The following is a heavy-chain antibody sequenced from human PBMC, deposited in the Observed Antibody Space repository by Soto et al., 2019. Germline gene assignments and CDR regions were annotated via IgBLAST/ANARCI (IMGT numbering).Heavy chain of an antibody. CDR2: LNGDGTYT. Sequence: PVGSLRLSCAASGFTFSSYWMHWVRQAPGKGLVWVSRLNGDGTYTDYADSVKGRFTISRDNAKNTLYLQMNSLRAEDTAVYYCTRGVLGGAPYYTFYGMDVWGQGTTVAV. CDR1: GFTFSSYW. D-gene: IGHD2-8*02. CDR3: TRGVLGGAPYYTFYGMDV. J-gene: IGHJ6*02. V-gene: IGHV3-74*01.